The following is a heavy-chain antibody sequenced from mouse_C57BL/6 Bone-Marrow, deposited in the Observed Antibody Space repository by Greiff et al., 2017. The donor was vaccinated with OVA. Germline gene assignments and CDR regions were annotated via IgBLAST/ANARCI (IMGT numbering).Heavy chain of an antibody. J-gene: IGHJ2*01. V-gene: IGHV5-4*03. CDR2: ISDGGSYT. CDR3: ARVLITTVVASYYFDY. D-gene: IGHD1-1*01. Sequence: DVKLVESGGGLVKPGGSLKLSCAASGFTFSSYAMSWVRQTPEKRLEWVATISDGGSYTYYPDNVKGRFTISRDNAKNNLYLQMSHLKSEDTAMYYCARVLITTVVASYYFDYWGQGTTLTVSS. CDR1: GFTFSSYA.